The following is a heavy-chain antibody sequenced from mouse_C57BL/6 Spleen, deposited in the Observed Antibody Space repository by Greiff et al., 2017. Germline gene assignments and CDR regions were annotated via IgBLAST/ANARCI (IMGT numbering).Heavy chain of an antibody. D-gene: IGHD1-1*01. V-gene: IGHV1-4*01. CDR2: INPSSGYT. J-gene: IGHJ3*01. CDR1: GYTFTSYT. Sequence: QVQLQQSGAELARPGASVKMSCKASGYTFTSYTMHWVKQRPGQGLEWIGYINPSSGYTKYNQKFKDKATLTADKSSSTAYMQLSSLTSEDSAVYYCARGGGSSLWFAYWGQGTLVTVSA. CDR3: ARGGGSSLWFAY.